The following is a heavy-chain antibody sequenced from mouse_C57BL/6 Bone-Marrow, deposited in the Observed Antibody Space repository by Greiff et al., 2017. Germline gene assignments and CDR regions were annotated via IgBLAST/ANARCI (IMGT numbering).Heavy chain of an antibody. V-gene: IGHV14-2*01. D-gene: IGHD4-1*01. CDR1: GFNIKDYY. J-gene: IGHJ2*01. CDR2: IDPEDGET. Sequence: EVQLQQSGAELVQPGASVKLSCTASGFNIKDYYMHWVKQRTEQGLEWIGRIDPEDGETKYAPKFPGKATITADTSSNTAYLQLSSLTSEDTAVYYCARCPNCAMYYFDYWGQGTTLTVSS. CDR3: ARCPNCAMYYFDY.